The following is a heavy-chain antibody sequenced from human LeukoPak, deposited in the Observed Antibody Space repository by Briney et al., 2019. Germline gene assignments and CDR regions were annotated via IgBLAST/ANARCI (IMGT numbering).Heavy chain of an antibody. CDR1: GFTVSSNY. V-gene: IGHV3-30*18. CDR3: AKVPGSGSYRDAFDM. J-gene: IGHJ3*02. CDR2: ISHDGSNK. Sequence: GGSLRLSCAASGFTVSSNYMSWVRQAPGKGLEWVAVISHDGSNKYYADSVKGRFTISRDNSKNTLYLQMNSLRAEDTAVYYCAKVPGSGSYRDAFDMWGQGTMVTVSS. D-gene: IGHD3-10*01.